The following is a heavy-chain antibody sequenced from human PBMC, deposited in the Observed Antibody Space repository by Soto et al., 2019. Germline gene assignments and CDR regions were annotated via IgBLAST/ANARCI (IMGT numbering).Heavy chain of an antibody. V-gene: IGHV5-51*01. CDR1: GYSFTSYW. D-gene: IGHD3-3*02. J-gene: IGHJ6*02. CDR2: IYPGDSDT. CDR3: AIRQGFSILDYYYGMDV. Sequence: PGETLKISWXGYGYSFTSYWIGWVRQMPGKGLEWMGIIYPGDSDTRYSPSFQGQVTISADKSISTAYLQWSSLKASDTAMYYCAIRQGFSILDYYYGMDVWGQGTTVTVSS.